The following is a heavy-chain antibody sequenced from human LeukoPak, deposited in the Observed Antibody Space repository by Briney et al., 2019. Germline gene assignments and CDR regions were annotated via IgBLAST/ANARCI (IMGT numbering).Heavy chain of an antibody. V-gene: IGHV1-2*02. J-gene: IGHJ5*02. CDR3: ARGSSGWYGGFDP. CDR2: INPNSGGT. Sequence: ASVKVSCTASGYTFTGYYMHWVRQAPGQGLEWMGWINPNSGGTNYAQKFQGRVTMTRDTSISTAYMELSRLRSDDTAVYYCARGSSGWYGGFDPWGQGTLVTVSS. CDR1: GYTFTGYY. D-gene: IGHD6-19*01.